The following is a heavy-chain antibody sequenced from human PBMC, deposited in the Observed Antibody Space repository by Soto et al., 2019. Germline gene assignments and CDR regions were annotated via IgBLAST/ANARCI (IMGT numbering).Heavy chain of an antibody. V-gene: IGHV1-2*02. CDR2: INPNSGGT. J-gene: IGHJ4*02. Sequence: ASVKVSFKASGYTFTGYYMHWVRQAPGQGFEWMGWINPNSGGTNYAQKFQGRVTMTRDTSISTAYMELSRLRSDDTAVYYCAALGYCSSTSCHYVPNWGQGTLVTVSS. CDR3: AALGYCSSTSCHYVPN. CDR1: GYTFTGYY. D-gene: IGHD2-2*01.